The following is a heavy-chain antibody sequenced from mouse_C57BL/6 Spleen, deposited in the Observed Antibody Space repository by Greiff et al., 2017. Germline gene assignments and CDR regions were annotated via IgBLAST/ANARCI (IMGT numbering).Heavy chain of an antibody. Sequence: VHVKQSVAELVRPGASVKLSCTASGFNIKNTYMHWVKQRPEQGLEWIGRIDPANGNTKYAPKFQGKATITADTSSNTAYLQLSSLTSEDTAIYYCARGGFYYGSSYVWYFDVWGTGTTVTVSS. CDR1: GFNIKNTY. V-gene: IGHV14-3*01. CDR3: ARGGFYYGSSYVWYFDV. CDR2: IDPANGNT. J-gene: IGHJ1*03. D-gene: IGHD1-1*01.